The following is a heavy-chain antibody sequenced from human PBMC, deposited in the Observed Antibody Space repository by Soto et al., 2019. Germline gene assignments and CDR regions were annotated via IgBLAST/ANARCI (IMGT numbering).Heavy chain of an antibody. Sequence: LKISCKGSGYTFTNYWIGWVRQMPGKGLEWMGIIYPGDSDTKYNPSFQGQVTISANKSITTTYLRWTSLKASDTAIYYCAASIFYYGMDVWGQGTTVTVS. CDR2: IYPGDSDT. CDR3: AASIFYYGMDV. CDR1: GYTFTNYW. J-gene: IGHJ6*02. V-gene: IGHV5-51*01.